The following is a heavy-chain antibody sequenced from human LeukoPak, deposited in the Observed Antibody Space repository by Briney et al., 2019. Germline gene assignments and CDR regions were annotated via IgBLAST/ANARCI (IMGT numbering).Heavy chain of an antibody. CDR3: ARGLEKWLVPGGPYFDY. V-gene: IGHV4-59*01. D-gene: IGHD6-19*01. CDR2: IYYSGST. J-gene: IGHJ4*02. CDR1: GGSISSYY. Sequence: SETLSLTCTVSGGSISSYYWSWIRQPPGKGLEWIGYIYYSGSTNYNPSLKSRVTISVDTSKNQFSLKLSSVTAADTAVYYCARGLEKWLVPGGPYFDYWGQGTLVTVSS.